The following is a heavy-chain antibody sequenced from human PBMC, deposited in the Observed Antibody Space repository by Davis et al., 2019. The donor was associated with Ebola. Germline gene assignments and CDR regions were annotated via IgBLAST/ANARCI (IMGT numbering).Heavy chain of an antibody. CDR2: INHSGST. CDR3: ARVERGSWFDP. D-gene: IGHD1-26*01. J-gene: IGHJ5*02. CDR1: GGSSRGYY. Sequence: MPSETLSLTCAVYGGSSRGYYWRWIRQPPGKGLEWIGEINHSGSTNYNPSLKSRVTISVDTSKNQFSLKLSSVTAADTAVYYCARVERGSWFDPWGQGTLVTVSS. V-gene: IGHV4-34*01.